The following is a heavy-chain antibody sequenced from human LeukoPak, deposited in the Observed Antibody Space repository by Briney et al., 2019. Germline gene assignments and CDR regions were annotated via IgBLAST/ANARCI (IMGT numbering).Heavy chain of an antibody. CDR3: AREISPADSSSAFDY. CDR1: GGSFSGYY. J-gene: IGHJ4*02. V-gene: IGHV4-34*01. Sequence: SETLSLTCAVYGGSFSGYYWSWIRQPPGKGLEWIGEINHSGSTNYNPSLKSRVTISVDTSKNQFSLKLNSVTAADTAVYYCAREISPADSSSAFDYWGQGTLVTVSS. CDR2: INHSGST. D-gene: IGHD6-6*01.